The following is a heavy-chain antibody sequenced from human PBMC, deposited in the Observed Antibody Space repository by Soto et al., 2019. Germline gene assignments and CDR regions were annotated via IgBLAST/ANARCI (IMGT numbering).Heavy chain of an antibody. J-gene: IGHJ6*02. Sequence: PGGSLRLSCAASGFTFSSDSMNWVRQAPGKGLEWVSYISSSSSTIYYADSVKGRFTISRDNAKNSLYLQMNSLRDEDTAVYYCARETKSGIPAPTTYYDFWSGYYTYDYYYYGMDVWGQGTTVTVSS. V-gene: IGHV3-48*02. CDR3: ARETKSGIPAPTTYYDFWSGYYTYDYYYYGMDV. CDR2: ISSSSSTI. D-gene: IGHD3-3*01. CDR1: GFTFSSDS.